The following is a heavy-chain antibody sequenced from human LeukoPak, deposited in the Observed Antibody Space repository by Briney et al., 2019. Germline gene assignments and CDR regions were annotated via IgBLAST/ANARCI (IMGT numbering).Heavy chain of an antibody. Sequence: GGSLRLSCAASGFTFSSYGMHWVRQAPGKGLEWEAFIRYDGSNKYYADSVKGRFTISRDNSKNTLYLQMNSLRAEDTAVYYCAKDHPVTLYYYDSSGSFDYWGQGTLVTVSS. CDR3: AKDHPVTLYYYDSSGSFDY. CDR2: IRYDGSNK. V-gene: IGHV3-30*02. D-gene: IGHD3-22*01. CDR1: GFTFSSYG. J-gene: IGHJ4*02.